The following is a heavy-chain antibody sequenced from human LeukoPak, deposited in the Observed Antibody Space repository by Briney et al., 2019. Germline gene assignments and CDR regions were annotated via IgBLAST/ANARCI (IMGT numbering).Heavy chain of an antibody. CDR1: GFTFSSYA. Sequence: GSLRLSCAASGFTFSSYAMSWVRQAPGKGLEWIGYIYYSGSTNYNPSLKSRVTISVDTSKNQFSLKLSSVTAADTAVYYCARLRAVAAPFDYWGQGTLVTVSS. V-gene: IGHV4-59*08. CDR3: ARLRAVAAPFDY. D-gene: IGHD2-15*01. CDR2: IYYSGST. J-gene: IGHJ4*02.